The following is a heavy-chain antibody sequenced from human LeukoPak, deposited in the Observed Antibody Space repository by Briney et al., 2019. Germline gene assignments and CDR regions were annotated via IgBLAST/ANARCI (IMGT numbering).Heavy chain of an antibody. CDR1: GGSISSYY. CDR3: ARGGGSSWYGPVGFDA. V-gene: IGHV4-59*01. Sequence: KPSETLSLTCTVSGGSISSYYWSWIRQPPGKGLEWIGYIYNSGSNNYNPSLKSRVTISVDTSKNQFYLKLSSVTAADTAVYYCARGGGSSWYGPVGFDAWGQGTLVTVSS. J-gene: IGHJ5*02. D-gene: IGHD6-13*01. CDR2: IYNSGSN.